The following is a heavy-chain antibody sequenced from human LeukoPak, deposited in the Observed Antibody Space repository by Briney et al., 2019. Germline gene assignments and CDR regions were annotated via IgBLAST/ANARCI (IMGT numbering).Heavy chain of an antibody. V-gene: IGHV1-2*04. Sequence: EASVNVSCKASGYTFSDYYMHWVRQAPGQGLEWMGWINPNSGGTNYAQKFQGWVTMTRDTSITTAYMELSSPRSDDTAIYYCARERQNGLDVWGQGTTVTVSS. CDR2: INPNSGGT. CDR3: ARERQNGLDV. J-gene: IGHJ6*02. D-gene: IGHD6-25*01. CDR1: GYTFSDYY.